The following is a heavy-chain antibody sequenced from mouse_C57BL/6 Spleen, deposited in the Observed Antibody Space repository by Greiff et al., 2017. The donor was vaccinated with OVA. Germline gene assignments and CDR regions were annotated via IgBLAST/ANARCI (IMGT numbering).Heavy chain of an antibody. CDR3: ARDHYYGSSGFAY. Sequence: VQLKESGPGLVKPSQSLSLTCSVTGYSITSGYYWNWIRQFPGNKLEWMGYISYDGSNNYNPSLKNRISITRDTSKNQFFLKLNSVTTEDTATYYCARDHYYGSSGFAYWGQGTLVTVSA. J-gene: IGHJ3*01. D-gene: IGHD1-1*01. CDR2: ISYDGSN. V-gene: IGHV3-6*01. CDR1: GYSITSGYY.